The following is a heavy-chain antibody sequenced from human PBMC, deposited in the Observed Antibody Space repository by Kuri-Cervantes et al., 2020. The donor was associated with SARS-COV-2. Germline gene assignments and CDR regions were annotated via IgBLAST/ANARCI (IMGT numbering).Heavy chain of an antibody. Sequence: GGSLRLSCTASGFTFNTYNMKWVRQAPGKGLEWVSGIGPSNTYIYYADSVKGRFIISRDNAKSSLFLQLTSLRAEDTAVYYCARVACSTTNCAIYYYYMDVWGKGTTVTVSS. CDR2: IGPSNTYI. J-gene: IGHJ6*03. V-gene: IGHV3-21*01. D-gene: IGHD2-2*01. CDR3: ARVACSTTNCAIYYYYMDV. CDR1: GFTFNTYN.